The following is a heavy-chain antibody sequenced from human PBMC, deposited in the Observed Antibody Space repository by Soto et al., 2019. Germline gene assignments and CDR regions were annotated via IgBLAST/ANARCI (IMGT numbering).Heavy chain of an antibody. Sequence: GGSLRLSCAASGFTFSSYAMSWVRLSPGKGLEWVSGITGSGAITYYTDSVKGRFTISRDNSKNTLYLQMHSLRAEDTAVYYCARDVWETTSMYYGLDVWGLGTTVTVSS. J-gene: IGHJ6*02. CDR2: ITGSGAIT. CDR1: GFTFSSYA. D-gene: IGHD1-26*01. CDR3: ARDVWETTSMYYGLDV. V-gene: IGHV3-23*01.